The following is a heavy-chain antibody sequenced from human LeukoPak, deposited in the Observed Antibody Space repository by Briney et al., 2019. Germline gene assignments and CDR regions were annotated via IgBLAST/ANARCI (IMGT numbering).Heavy chain of an antibody. V-gene: IGHV3-74*01. J-gene: IGHJ4*02. CDR2: INTDGSST. CDR3: ARASSGSHGDY. D-gene: IGHD1-26*01. CDR1: GFTFSSYW. Sequence: GGSLRLSCAASGFTFSSYWMHWVRQAPGKGLVWVSRINTDGSSTNYADSVKGRFTISRDNAKNTLYLQMNSLRAEDTAVYYCARASSGSHGDYWGQGTLVTVSS.